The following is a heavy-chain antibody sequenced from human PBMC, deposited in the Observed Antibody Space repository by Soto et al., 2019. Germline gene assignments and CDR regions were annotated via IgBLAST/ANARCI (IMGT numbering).Heavy chain of an antibody. CDR3: AREAYYVIRKWFDY. V-gene: IGHV1-3*01. J-gene: IGHJ4*02. CDR2: INAANGDT. CDR1: GYIFNKYA. D-gene: IGHD2-21*01. Sequence: ASVKVSCKASGYIFNKYAMHWVRQAPGQRLEWMGRINAANGDTKYSQKFQGRVTVTRDTSATTAYMELSSLTSEDTAVYYCAREAYYVIRKWFDYWGQGALVTVS.